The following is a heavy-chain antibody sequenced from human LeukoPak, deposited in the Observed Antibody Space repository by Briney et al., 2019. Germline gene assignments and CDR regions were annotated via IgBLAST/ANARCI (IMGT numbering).Heavy chain of an antibody. V-gene: IGHV1-58*02. CDR1: GFTFTSSA. D-gene: IGHD3-22*01. CDR3: AAQDYYDSSGFGY. J-gene: IGHJ4*02. Sequence: GASVKVSCKASGFTFTSSAMQWVRQARGQRLEWIGWIVVGSGNTNYAQKFQERVTITRDMSTSTAYMELSSLRSEDTAVYHCAAQDYYDSSGFGYWGQETLVTVSS. CDR2: IVVGSGNT.